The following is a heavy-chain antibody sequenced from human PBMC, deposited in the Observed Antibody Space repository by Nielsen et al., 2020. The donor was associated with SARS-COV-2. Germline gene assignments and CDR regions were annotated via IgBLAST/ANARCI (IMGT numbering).Heavy chain of an antibody. V-gene: IGHV1-18*04. CDR1: GYTFTAYG. CDR2: ISAFNGNT. CDR3: ARHERRNCNDIDY. Sequence: SVKVSCKASGYTFTAYGISWVRQAPGQGLEWMGWISAFNGNTNYAQKFRGRVTPTTDTSTSTAYMELRSLTSDDAAVYYCARHERRNCNDIDYWGQGTLITVAS. D-gene: IGHD1-1*01. J-gene: IGHJ4*02.